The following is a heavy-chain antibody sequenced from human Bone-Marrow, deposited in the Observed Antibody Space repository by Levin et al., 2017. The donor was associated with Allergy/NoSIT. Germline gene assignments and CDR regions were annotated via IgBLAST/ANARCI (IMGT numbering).Heavy chain of an antibody. D-gene: IGHD3-10*01. CDR1: GFTFSTFT. CDR2: TTGSGTTT. Sequence: GGSLRLSCTASGFTFSTFTMGWVRQAPGTGLEWVSTTTGSGTTTFYADSVTGRFLISRDNSKNTLYLQMNSLTPEDTAVYYCVTQNYDGSGSHLYWGLGTLVTVSS. V-gene: IGHV3-23*01. J-gene: IGHJ4*02. CDR3: VTQNYDGSGSHLY.